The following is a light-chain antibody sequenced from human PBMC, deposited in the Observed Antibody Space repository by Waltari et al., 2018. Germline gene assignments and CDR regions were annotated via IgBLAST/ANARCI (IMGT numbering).Light chain of an antibody. Sequence: QLVLTQSPSASASLGASVKLTCTLSSGHSSNIIAWLQQQPEKGPRYLMKVNSDGSHSKGAEIPDRFSASSSGAERYLTISSLQSEDEADYYCQTGGHGTWVFGGGTKLTVL. J-gene: IGLJ3*02. CDR1: SGHSSNI. V-gene: IGLV4-69*01. CDR2: VNSDGSH. CDR3: QTGGHGTWV.